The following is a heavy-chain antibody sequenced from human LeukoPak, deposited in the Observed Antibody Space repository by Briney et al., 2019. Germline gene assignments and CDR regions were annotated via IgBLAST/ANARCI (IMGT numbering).Heavy chain of an antibody. CDR2: VYGSGTT. D-gene: IGHD6-13*01. CDR1: GASMSDHY. Sequence: SETLSLTCTVSGASMSDHYWSWIRQSPGKGLEWIGYVYGSGTTNYNPSLNGRVTMSVDTSKNQFSLKLTSVTPADTALYYCATRPGGSRWYGAFDFWSRGTLVTVSS. V-gene: IGHV4-59*11. CDR3: ATRPGGSRWYGAFDF. J-gene: IGHJ4*02.